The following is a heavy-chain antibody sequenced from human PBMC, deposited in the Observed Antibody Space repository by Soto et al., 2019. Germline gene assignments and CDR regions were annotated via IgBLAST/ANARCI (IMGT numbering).Heavy chain of an antibody. V-gene: IGHV3-73*01. CDR1: GFTFSGSA. D-gene: IGHD6-19*01. CDR2: IRSKANSYAT. Sequence: GGSLRLSCAASGFTFSGSAMHWVRQASGKGLEWVGRIRSKANSYATAYAASVKGRFTISRDDSKNTAYLQMNSLKTEDTAVYYCTRRIAVAGRDYYYYGMDVWGQGTTVTVSS. J-gene: IGHJ6*02. CDR3: TRRIAVAGRDYYYYGMDV.